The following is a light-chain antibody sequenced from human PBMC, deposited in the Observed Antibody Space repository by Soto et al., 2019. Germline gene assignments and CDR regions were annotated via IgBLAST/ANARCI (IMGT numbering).Light chain of an antibody. Sequence: QSLLTQPPSASGTPGQRVTISCSGSNSNSGSNYVYWYQQFPGTAPKLLIYSNIQRPSGVPARFSGSKSGTTAYLAISGLRSEDEADYYCAAWDNSLNGRVFGGGTKVTVL. CDR3: AAWDNSLNGRV. CDR2: SNI. V-gene: IGLV1-47*02. J-gene: IGLJ3*02. CDR1: NSNSGSNY.